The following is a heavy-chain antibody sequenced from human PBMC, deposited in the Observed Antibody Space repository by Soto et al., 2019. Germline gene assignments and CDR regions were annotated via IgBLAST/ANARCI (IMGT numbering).Heavy chain of an antibody. D-gene: IGHD3-22*01. CDR2: IYYSRAT. CDR1: XGSVNSYDHF. J-gene: IGHJ4*02. Sequence: SLXXADCXGSVNSYDHFWXWIRQKPGEGLEWIGYIYYSRATYYSPSLKTRVSMSLHKSQNYFSLQLTSVTAADSAVDYCATTHWASSYDSVFWGQGPLVTV. CDR3: ATTHWASSYDSVF. V-gene: IGHV4-31*11.